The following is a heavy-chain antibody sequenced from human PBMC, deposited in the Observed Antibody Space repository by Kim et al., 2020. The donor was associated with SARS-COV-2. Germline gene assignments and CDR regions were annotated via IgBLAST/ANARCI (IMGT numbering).Heavy chain of an antibody. CDR1: GYSISSGYY. V-gene: IGHV4-38-2*02. J-gene: IGHJ4*02. D-gene: IGHD5-18*01. CDR3: ARLGYSYGSLDY. CDR2: IYHSGST. Sequence: SETLSLTCTVSGYSISSGYYWGWIRQPPGKGLEWIGSIYHSGSTYYNPSLKSRVTISVDTSKNQFSLKLSSVTAADTAVYYCARLGYSYGSLDYWGQGTLVTVSS.